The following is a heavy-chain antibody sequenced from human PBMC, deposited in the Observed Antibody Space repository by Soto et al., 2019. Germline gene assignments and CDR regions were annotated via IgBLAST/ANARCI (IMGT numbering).Heavy chain of an antibody. D-gene: IGHD2-15*01. CDR3: TTDLWRIAVVVGSTGYFNP. J-gene: IGHJ5*02. Sequence: VGSLRLSCAASGFTFSDAWMSWVRHAPGKGLDWVGRIKSKSDGGTTEYAAPVRGRFTISRDDSKNTLYLQMNSLKTEDTAVYYCTTDLWRIAVVVGSTGYFNPWGQGTPVTVSS. V-gene: IGHV3-15*01. CDR2: IKSKSDGGTT. CDR1: GFTFSDAW.